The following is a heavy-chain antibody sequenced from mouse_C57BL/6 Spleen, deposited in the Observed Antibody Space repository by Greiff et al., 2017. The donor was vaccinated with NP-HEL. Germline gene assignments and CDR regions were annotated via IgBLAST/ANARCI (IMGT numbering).Heavy chain of an antibody. CDR3: ARSRVYYSLYWYFDV. CDR1: GYAFSSYW. V-gene: IGHV1-80*01. J-gene: IGHJ1*03. D-gene: IGHD1-1*01. Sequence: QVQLKESGAELVKPGASVKISCKASGYAFSSYWMNWVKQRPGKGLEWIGQIYPGDGDTNYNGKFQGKATLTADKSSSTAYLQLSSLTSADSAVYFCARSRVYYSLYWYFDVWGTGTTVTVSA. CDR2: IYPGDGDT.